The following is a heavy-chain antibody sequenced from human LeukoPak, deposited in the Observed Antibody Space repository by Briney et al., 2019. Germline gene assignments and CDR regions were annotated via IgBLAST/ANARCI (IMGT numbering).Heavy chain of an antibody. CDR3: ARAESSGYYYSFDY. J-gene: IGHJ4*02. CDR1: GGSISSYS. Sequence: SETLSLTCTVSGGSISSYSWNWIRQPPGNGLEWIGRIYGGNTNYNPSLMSRVTISFDTSKNHLSLNLRSVTAADTAVCYCARAESSGYYYSFDYWGQGTLVTVS. CDR2: IYGGNT. V-gene: IGHV4-59*08. D-gene: IGHD3-22*01.